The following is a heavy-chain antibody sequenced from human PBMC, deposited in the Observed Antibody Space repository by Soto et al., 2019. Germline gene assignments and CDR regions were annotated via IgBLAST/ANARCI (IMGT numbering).Heavy chain of an antibody. Sequence: QVQLVQSGAEVKKPGCSVKVSCKASGGTFSSYAISWVRQAPGQGLEWMGGIIPIFGTANYAQKFQGRVTITADEPPSTADRGLSSLRSEDTAVYYCARVTYDYVWGSYRQVDYWGQGTLVTVSS. CDR1: GGTFSSYA. J-gene: IGHJ4*02. V-gene: IGHV1-69*12. CDR2: IIPIFGTA. CDR3: ARVTYDYVWGSYRQVDY. D-gene: IGHD3-16*02.